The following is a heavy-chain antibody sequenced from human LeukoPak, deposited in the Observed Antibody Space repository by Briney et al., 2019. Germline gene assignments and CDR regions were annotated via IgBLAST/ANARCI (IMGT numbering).Heavy chain of an antibody. J-gene: IGHJ4*02. V-gene: IGHV3-23*01. D-gene: IGHD3-22*01. CDR2: IYDSGGST. Sequence: GGSLRLSCAVSGFTLSNYGMSWVRQAPGKGLEWVAGIYDSGGSTSYADSVKGRFTISRDNPRNTLYLQMNSLRAEDTAVYLCAKRGVVIRVILVGFHKAAYYFDSWGQGALVTVSS. CDR3: AKRGVVIRVILVGFHKAAYYFDS. CDR1: GFTLSNYG.